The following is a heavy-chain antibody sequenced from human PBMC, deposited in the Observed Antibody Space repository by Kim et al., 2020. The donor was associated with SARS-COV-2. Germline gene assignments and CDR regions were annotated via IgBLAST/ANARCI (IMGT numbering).Heavy chain of an antibody. CDR1: GGSFSGYY. V-gene: IGHV4-34*01. CDR3: ARGEPPIMKSSIAAAGTDY. CDR2: INHSGST. Sequence: ETLSLTCAVYGGSFSGYYWSWIRQPPGKGLEWIGEINHSGSTNYNPSLKSRVTISVDTSKNQFSLKLSSVTAADTAVYYCARGEPPIMKSSIAAAGTDYWGQGTLVTVSS. J-gene: IGHJ4*02. D-gene: IGHD6-13*01.